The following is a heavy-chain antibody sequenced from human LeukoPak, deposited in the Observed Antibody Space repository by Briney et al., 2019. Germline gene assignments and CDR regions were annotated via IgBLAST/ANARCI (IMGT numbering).Heavy chain of an antibody. CDR2: ITHSGST. J-gene: IGHJ6*04. CDR3: ASVLLWFGELSGGYGMDV. D-gene: IGHD3-10*01. Sequence: PTETLSLTCAVYGGSFSGYYWSWIRQPPGKGLEWIGEITHSGSTNYNPSLKSRVTISVDTSKNQFSLKLSSVTAADTAVYYCASVLLWFGELSGGYGMDVWGKGTTVTVSS. CDR1: GGSFSGYY. V-gene: IGHV4-34*01.